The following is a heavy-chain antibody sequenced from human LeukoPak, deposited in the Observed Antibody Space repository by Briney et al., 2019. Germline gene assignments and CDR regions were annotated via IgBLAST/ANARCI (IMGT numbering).Heavy chain of an antibody. D-gene: IGHD3-10*01. CDR3: AKDYYGSGATPEA. V-gene: IGHV3-23*01. J-gene: IGHJ5*02. CDR2: ISGSGGST. CDR1: GFTFSSYA. Sequence: PGGSLRLSCAASGFTFSSYAMSWVRQAPGKGLEWVSAISGSGGSTYYADSVKGRFTISRGNSKNTLYLQMNSLRAEDTAVYYCAKDYYGSGATPEAWGQGTLVTVSS.